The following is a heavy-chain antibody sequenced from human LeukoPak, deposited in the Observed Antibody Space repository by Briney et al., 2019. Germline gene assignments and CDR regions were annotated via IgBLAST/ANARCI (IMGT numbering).Heavy chain of an antibody. V-gene: IGHV4-59*01. CDR1: GGSISSYY. CDR3: RRGALHDNSNNPLDY. CDR2: IYYSGST. Sequence: PSETLSLTCTVSGGSISSYYWSWIRQPPGKGLEWSGYIYYSGSTNYNPSLKSRVTISVDTSKNQSSLKLSSVTASEPAVYYVRRGALHDNSNNPLDYWGQGTLLPVSS. J-gene: IGHJ4*02. D-gene: IGHD4-11*01.